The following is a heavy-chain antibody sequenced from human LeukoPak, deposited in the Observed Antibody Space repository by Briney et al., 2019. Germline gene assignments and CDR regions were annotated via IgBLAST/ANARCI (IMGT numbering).Heavy chain of an antibody. CDR1: GYTLTELS. Sequence: ASVKVSCKVSGYTLTELSMHWVRQAPGKGLEWMGGFDPEDGETIYAQKFQGRVTMTEDTSTDTAYMELSSLRSEDTAVYHCAARLFMVATGVLDYWGQGTLVTVSS. J-gene: IGHJ4*02. CDR3: AARLFMVATGVLDY. V-gene: IGHV1-24*01. D-gene: IGHD5-12*01. CDR2: FDPEDGET.